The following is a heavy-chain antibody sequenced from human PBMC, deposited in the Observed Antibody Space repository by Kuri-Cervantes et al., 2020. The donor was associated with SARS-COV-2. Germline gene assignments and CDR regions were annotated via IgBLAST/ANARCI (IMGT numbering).Heavy chain of an antibody. CDR3: FSSGWSRGDY. D-gene: IGHD6-19*01. CDR2: ISSNGAT. J-gene: IGHJ4*01. Sequence: GESLKISCAVSGFPFSDYAMSWVRQAPGKGLEYVSAISSNGATYYAGSVKGRFTTSRDNSKNTMYLQMSSLRTEDTAIYHCFSSGWSRGDYWGHGTLVTVSS. V-gene: IGHV3-64D*06. CDR1: GFPFSDYA.